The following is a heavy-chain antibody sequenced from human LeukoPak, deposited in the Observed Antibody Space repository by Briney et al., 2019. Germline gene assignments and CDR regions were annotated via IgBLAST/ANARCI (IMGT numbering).Heavy chain of an antibody. CDR1: GFTFDDYA. CDR3: AKVPDYGDYSNYFDY. CDR2: ISWNSGSI. V-gene: IGHV3-9*01. J-gene: IGHJ4*02. Sequence: HSGGSLRLSCAASGFTFDDYAMHWVRQAPGKGLEWVSGISWNSGSIGYADSVKGRFTISRDNAKNSLYLQMNSLRAEDTALYYCAKVPDYGDYSNYFDYWGQGTLVTVSS. D-gene: IGHD4-17*01.